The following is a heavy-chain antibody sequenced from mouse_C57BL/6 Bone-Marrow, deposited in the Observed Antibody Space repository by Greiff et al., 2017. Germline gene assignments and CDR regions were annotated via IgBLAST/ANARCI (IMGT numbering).Heavy chain of an antibody. CDR1: GFNIKDDY. Sequence: VQLQQSGAELVRPGASVKLSCTASGFNIKDDYMHWVKQRPEQGLEWIGWIDPENGDTEYASKFQGKATITADTSSNTAYLQLSSLTSEDTAVYYCTTPIYDYGNHYFDYWGQGTTLTVSS. J-gene: IGHJ2*01. CDR2: IDPENGDT. D-gene: IGHD2-4*01. CDR3: TTPIYDYGNHYFDY. V-gene: IGHV14-4*01.